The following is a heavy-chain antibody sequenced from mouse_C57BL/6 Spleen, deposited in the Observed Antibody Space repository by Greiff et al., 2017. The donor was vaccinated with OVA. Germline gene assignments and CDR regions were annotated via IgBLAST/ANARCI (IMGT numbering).Heavy chain of an antibody. CDR1: GYTFTSYW. D-gene: IGHD1-1*01. CDR3: ARWEAFYYGSSFDY. Sequence: QVQLQQPGAELVRPGSSVKLSCKASGYTFTSYWMHWVKQRPIQGLEWIGNIDPSDSETHYNQKFKDKATLTVDKSSSTAYMQLSSLTSEDSAVYDCARWEAFYYGSSFDYWGQGTTLTVSS. V-gene: IGHV1-52*01. J-gene: IGHJ2*01. CDR2: IDPSDSET.